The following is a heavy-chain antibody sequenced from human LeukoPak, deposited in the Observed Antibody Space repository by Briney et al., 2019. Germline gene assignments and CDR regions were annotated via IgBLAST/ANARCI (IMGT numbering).Heavy chain of an antibody. CDR2: ISSNGRTI. V-gene: IGHV3-11*01. Sequence: GGSPRLSCAASGFIFSDYYMTWIRQAPGKGLEWVSYISSNGRTIYYADSVKGRFTTPRDNAKNSLYLQMNSLRAEDTAVYYCARVHYYGMDVWGQGTTVTVSS. CDR1: GFIFSDYY. J-gene: IGHJ6*02. CDR3: ARVHYYGMDV.